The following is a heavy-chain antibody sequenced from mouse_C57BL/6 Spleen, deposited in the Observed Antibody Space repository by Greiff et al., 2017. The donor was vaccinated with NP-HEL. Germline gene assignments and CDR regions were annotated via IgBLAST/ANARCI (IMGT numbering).Heavy chain of an antibody. Sequence: QVQLQQSGAELVKPGASVKISCKASGYAFSSYWMNWVKQRPGKGLEWIGQIYPGDGDTNYNGKFKGKATLTADKSSSTAYMQRSSLTSEDSAVYFCARRGWDGNWYFDVWGTGTTVTVSS. V-gene: IGHV1-80*01. CDR1: GYAFSSYW. D-gene: IGHD4-1*01. CDR2: IYPGDGDT. J-gene: IGHJ1*03. CDR3: ARRGWDGNWYFDV.